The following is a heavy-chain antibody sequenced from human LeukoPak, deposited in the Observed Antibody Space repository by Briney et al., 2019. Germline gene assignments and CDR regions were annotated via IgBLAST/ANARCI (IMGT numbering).Heavy chain of an antibody. CDR2: INHSGST. V-gene: IGHV4-34*01. CDR1: GGSFSGYY. Sequence: SETLSLTCAVYGGSFSGYYWSWIRQPPGKGLEWIGEINHSGSTNYNPSLKSRVTISVGTSKNQFSLKLSSVTAADTAVYYCARWVRYFDWLPYDAFDIWGQGTMVTVSS. CDR3: ARWVRYFDWLPYDAFDI. D-gene: IGHD3-9*01. J-gene: IGHJ3*02.